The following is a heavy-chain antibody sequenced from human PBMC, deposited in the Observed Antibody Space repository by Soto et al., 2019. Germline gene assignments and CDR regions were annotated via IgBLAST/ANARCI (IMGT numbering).Heavy chain of an antibody. Sequence: ASVKVSCKASGYTFSGYYIHWLRQAPGQGLEWMGWINPNSGGTNYAQKFQGRVTVTRDTPTSTAYMELSRLTSDDTAVYYCARSLIEGYCTITGCYTRPLYGMDVWGQGTTVTVSS. CDR3: ARSLIEGYCTITGCYTRPLYGMDV. CDR1: GYTFSGYY. V-gene: IGHV1-2*02. D-gene: IGHD2-2*02. J-gene: IGHJ6*02. CDR2: INPNSGGT.